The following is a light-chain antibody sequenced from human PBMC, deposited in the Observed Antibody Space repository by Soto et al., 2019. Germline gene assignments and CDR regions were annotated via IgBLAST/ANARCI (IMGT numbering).Light chain of an antibody. CDR2: YDS. CDR1: NIGSKS. CDR3: QVWDSSSDHPEV. V-gene: IGLV3-21*04. Sequence: SYELTQPPSVSVAPGKTARITCGGNNIGSKSVHWYQQKPGQAPVLVIYYDSDRPSGIPERFSGSNSGNTATLTISRVEAXDEAXYYCQVWDSSSDHPEVFGGGTKLTV. J-gene: IGLJ2*01.